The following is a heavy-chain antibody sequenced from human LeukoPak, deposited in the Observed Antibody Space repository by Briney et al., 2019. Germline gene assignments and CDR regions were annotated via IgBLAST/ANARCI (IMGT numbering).Heavy chain of an antibody. CDR2: ISSDVNHK. J-gene: IGHJ4*02. V-gene: IGHV3-30*18. Sequence: GGSLRLSCAASGFTFTTNDMFWVRQAPGKGLEWVAVISSDVNHKYYGDSVKGRFTISRDNSKNTVYLQMNSLIPEDTAVYYCEKRAAPADAYFDYWGQGTLVTVSS. CDR1: GFTFTTND. CDR3: EKRAAPADAYFDY. D-gene: IGHD6-13*01.